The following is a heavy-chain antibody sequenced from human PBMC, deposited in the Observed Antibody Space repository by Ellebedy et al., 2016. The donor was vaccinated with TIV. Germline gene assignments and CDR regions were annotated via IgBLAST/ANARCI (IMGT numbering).Heavy chain of an antibody. CDR2: ISGSGGTT. V-gene: IGHV3-23*01. D-gene: IGHD6-13*01. CDR3: AKDRGYSSSWYMGDDAFDI. J-gene: IGHJ3*02. CDR1: GFAFNNYA. Sequence: GESLKISCAASGFAFNNYAMSWVRQAPGKGLEWVSTISGSGGTTYSADSVKGRFTISRDNYKNTLYLQMNSLRAEDTAVYYCAKDRGYSSSWYMGDDAFDIWGQGTMVTVSS.